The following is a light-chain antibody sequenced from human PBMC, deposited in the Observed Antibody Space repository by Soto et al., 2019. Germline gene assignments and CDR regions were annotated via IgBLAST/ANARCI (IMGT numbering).Light chain of an antibody. V-gene: IGLV2-14*01. CDR1: SSDVGGYNY. CDR3: SSYTSSSTVV. J-gene: IGLJ2*01. Sequence: QSVLTQPASVSGSPGQSITISCTGTSSDVGGYNYVSWYQQHPNKAPKLMIYEVSNRPSGVSNRFSGSKSGNTASLTISGLQADYDADYYCSSYTSSSTVVFGGGTKVTVL. CDR2: EVS.